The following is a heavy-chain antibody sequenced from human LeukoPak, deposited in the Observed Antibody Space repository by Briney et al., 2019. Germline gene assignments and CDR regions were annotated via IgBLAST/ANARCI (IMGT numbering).Heavy chain of an antibody. CDR2: IYFSGST. D-gene: IGHD3-10*01. Sequence: SETLSLTCTVSGGSITNYYWSWIRQPPGKGLEWIGYIYFSGSTNYNPSLKSRVTISVDTSKNQFSLRLSSVTAADTAVYYCVRHVLLWFGPTGMDVWGQGTTVTVSS. J-gene: IGHJ6*02. CDR3: VRHVLLWFGPTGMDV. CDR1: GGSITNYY. V-gene: IGHV4-59*08.